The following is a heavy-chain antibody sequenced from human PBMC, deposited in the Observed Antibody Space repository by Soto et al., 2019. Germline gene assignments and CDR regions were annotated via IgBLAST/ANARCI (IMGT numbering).Heavy chain of an antibody. CDR1: GGSLSGYY. V-gene: IGHV4-34*01. Sequence: QVQLQQWGAGLLKPSETLSLNCAVNGGSLSGYYWSWIRQPPGKGLEWIGEIKDGGYNNYSPSLKSRATISSDTSNNPFSPRLNSVTAADTGVYYCARGQEGVVATHWDQGALVTVSS. D-gene: IGHD5-12*01. J-gene: IGHJ4*02. CDR3: ARGQEGVVATH. CDR2: IKDGGYN.